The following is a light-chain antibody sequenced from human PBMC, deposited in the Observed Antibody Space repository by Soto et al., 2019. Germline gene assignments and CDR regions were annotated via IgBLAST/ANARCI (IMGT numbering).Light chain of an antibody. CDR1: SSNIGSNT. CDR3: AAWDDSLNGYV. Sequence: QSELTQPPSASGTPGQRVTISCSGSSSNIGSNTVNWYQQLPGTAPKLHIYSNNQRPSGVPDRFSGSKSGTSGSLAISGLQSEDEADYYCAAWDDSLNGYVFGTGTKVTVL. CDR2: SNN. V-gene: IGLV1-44*01. J-gene: IGLJ1*01.